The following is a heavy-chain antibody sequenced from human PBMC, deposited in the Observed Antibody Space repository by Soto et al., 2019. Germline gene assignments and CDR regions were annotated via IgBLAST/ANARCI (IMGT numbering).Heavy chain of an antibody. CDR1: GFTLRDYY. J-gene: IGHJ6*03. D-gene: IGHD3-10*01. CDR2: ISSSGTID. V-gene: IGHV3-11*01. CDR3: ASRTMGNSYYMDV. Sequence: QVQLVESGGGLVKPGGSLRLSCVASGFTLRDYYMSWIRQAPGKGLEWVSYISSSGTIDNYADSVKGRFTISRDNAKNSLFLKMNGLRADDTAVYYCASRTMGNSYYMDVWGQGTTVTVSS.